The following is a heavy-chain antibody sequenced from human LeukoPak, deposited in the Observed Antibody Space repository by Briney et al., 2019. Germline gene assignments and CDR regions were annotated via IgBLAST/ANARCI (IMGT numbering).Heavy chain of an antibody. D-gene: IGHD3-10*01. J-gene: IGHJ4*02. CDR3: ARDYYGRFDY. V-gene: IGHV3-74*01. CDR2: ITHYGST. CDR1: GFTFSENW. Sequence: PGGSLRLSCSTSGFTFSENWVHWVRQTPEKGLVWVSRITHYGSTNYADSVKGRFTISRDNARRTLYLQMNNLRDEDTAVYYCARDYYGRFDYWGQGTLVTVSS.